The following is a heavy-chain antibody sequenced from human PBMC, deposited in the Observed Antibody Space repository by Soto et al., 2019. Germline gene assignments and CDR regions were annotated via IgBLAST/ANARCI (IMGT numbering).Heavy chain of an antibody. D-gene: IGHD6-13*01. CDR1: GFSLSTRGVG. CDR3: AHEDSAAAGPQFDP. CDR2: IYWDDDK. Sequence: GSGPTLVNPTQTLTLTCTFSGFSLSTRGVGVGWIRQPPGKALEWLALIYWDDDKRYSPSLKSRLTITKDTSKNQVVLTMTNMDPVDTATYYCAHEDSAAAGPQFDPWGQGTLVTVSS. J-gene: IGHJ5*02. V-gene: IGHV2-5*02.